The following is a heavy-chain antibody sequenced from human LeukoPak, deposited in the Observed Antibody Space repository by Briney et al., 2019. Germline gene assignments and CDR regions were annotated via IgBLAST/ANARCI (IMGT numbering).Heavy chain of an antibody. CDR2: IIPIFGTA. V-gene: IGHV1-69*05. J-gene: IGHJ5*02. D-gene: IGHD1-26*01. CDR1: GGTFSSYA. Sequence: SVKVSCKASGGTFSSYAISWVRQAPGQGLEGRGGIIPIFGTANYAQKFQGRVTITTDESTSTAYMELSSLRSEDTAVYYCARGVGGSGNWFDPWGQGTLVTVSS. CDR3: ARGVGGSGNWFDP.